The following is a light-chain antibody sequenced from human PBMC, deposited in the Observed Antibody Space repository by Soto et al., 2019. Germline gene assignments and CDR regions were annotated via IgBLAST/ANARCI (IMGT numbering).Light chain of an antibody. CDR2: GAS. Sequence: EIVLTQSPDTLSLSPGERATLSCRASQSVSSSNLAWYQQKPGQAPRLLIYGASSRATGIPDRFSGSGSGTDFTLTISRLEPEDFAVYYCQQYGSSPYTFGQGTKLESK. CDR1: QSVSSSN. V-gene: IGKV3-20*01. J-gene: IGKJ2*01. CDR3: QQYGSSPYT.